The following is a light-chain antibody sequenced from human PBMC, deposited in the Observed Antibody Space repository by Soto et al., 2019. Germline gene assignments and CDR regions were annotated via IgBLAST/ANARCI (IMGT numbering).Light chain of an antibody. CDR2: GAS. CDR1: QSVSSD. J-gene: IGKJ1*01. CDR3: QQYNNWPWT. Sequence: EIVLTQSPGTLSLSPGERTTLSCWASQSVSSDLAWYQQKPGQAPRLLIYGASTRATGIPARFSGDGSGTEFTLTIGSLQSEDFALYYCQQYNNWPWTFGQGTKVDIK. V-gene: IGKV3-15*01.